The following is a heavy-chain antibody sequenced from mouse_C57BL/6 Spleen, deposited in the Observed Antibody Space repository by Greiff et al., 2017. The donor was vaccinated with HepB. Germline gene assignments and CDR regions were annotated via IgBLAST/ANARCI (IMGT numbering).Heavy chain of an antibody. Sequence: VQLQQSGPELVKPGASVKISCKASGYSFTGYYMNWVKQSPEKSLEWIGEINPSTGGTTYIQKFKAKATLTVDKSSSTAYMQLKSLTSEDSAVYYCVDSLFAYWGQGTLVTVSA. CDR2: INPSTGGT. CDR3: VDSLFAY. D-gene: IGHD3-2*01. J-gene: IGHJ3*01. CDR1: GYSFTGYY. V-gene: IGHV1-42*01.